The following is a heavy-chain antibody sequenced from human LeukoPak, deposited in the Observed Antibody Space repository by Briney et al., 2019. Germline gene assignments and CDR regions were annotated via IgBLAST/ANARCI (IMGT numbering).Heavy chain of an antibody. D-gene: IGHD2-2*01. CDR2: IIPILGIA. CDR3: AREPSSTSCCSWFDP. J-gene: IGHJ5*02. Sequence: ASVKVSCKASGGTFSSYAISWVRQAPGQGLEWMGRIIPILGIANYAQKFQGRVTITADKSTSTAYMELSSLRSEDTAVYYRAREPSSTSCCSWFDPWGQGTLVTVSS. CDR1: GGTFSSYA. V-gene: IGHV1-69*04.